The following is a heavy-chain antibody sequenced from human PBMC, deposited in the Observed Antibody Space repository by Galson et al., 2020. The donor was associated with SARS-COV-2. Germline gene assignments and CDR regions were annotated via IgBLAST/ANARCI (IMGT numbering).Heavy chain of an antibody. CDR1: TFTFSSYE. CDR3: ARGGIAARGGARYYYYMDV. D-gene: IGHD6-6*01. J-gene: IGHJ6*03. CDR2: ISSSGSTV. V-gene: IGHV3-48*03. Sequence: GGSLRLSCAASTFTFSSYEMNWVRQAPGKGLEWVLYISSSGSTVYYADSVKGRFTISRDNAKNSLYLQMNSLRVEDTAVYYCARGGIAARGGARYYYYMDVWGKGTTVSVSS.